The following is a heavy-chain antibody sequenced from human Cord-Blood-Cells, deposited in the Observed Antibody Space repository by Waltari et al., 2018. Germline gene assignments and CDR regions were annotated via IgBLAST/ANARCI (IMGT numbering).Heavy chain of an antibody. D-gene: IGHD3-10*01. CDR1: GFTVSSNY. Sequence: EVQLVESGGGLIQPGGSLRLSCAASGFTVSSNYMSWVRQAPGKGLEWVSVIYSGGSTYYADSVKGRFTISRDNAKNTLYLQMNSPRAEDTAVYYCARVGGSGSYNWFDPWGQGTLVTVSS. CDR3: ARVGGSGSYNWFDP. V-gene: IGHV3-53*01. CDR2: IYSGGST. J-gene: IGHJ5*02.